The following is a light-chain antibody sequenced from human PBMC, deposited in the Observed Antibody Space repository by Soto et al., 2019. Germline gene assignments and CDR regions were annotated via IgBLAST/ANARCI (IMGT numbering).Light chain of an antibody. J-gene: IGLJ2*01. CDR3: ATWDSSLDAVV. Sequence: QSVLTQPPSVSAARGQKVTISCSGRSLNIGKNYVCWYQQLPGTAPKLLIYDNNNRPSGIPDRFSGSQSGTSATLGIAGLQTGDEADYFCATWDSSLDAVVFGGGTKLTVL. CDR1: SLNIGKNY. V-gene: IGLV1-51*01. CDR2: DNN.